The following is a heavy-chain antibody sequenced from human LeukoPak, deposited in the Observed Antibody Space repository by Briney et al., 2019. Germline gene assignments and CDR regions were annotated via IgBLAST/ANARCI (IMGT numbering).Heavy chain of an antibody. D-gene: IGHD5-24*01. CDR1: GFTFSSYD. CDR3: ARGDGYNFFDY. CDR2: ISGSGGNI. V-gene: IGHV3-48*01. Sequence: GGSLRLSCAASGFTFSSYDMKWVRQAPGKGLEWVSHISGSGGNIGYAASVKGQFTISRDNSENTLYLQMKSLRAEDTAVYYCARGDGYNFFDYWGQGTLVTVSS. J-gene: IGHJ4*02.